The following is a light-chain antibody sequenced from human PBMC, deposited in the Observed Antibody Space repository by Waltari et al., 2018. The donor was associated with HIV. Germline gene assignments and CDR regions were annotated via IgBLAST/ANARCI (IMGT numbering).Light chain of an antibody. Sequence: QSALTQPRSVSGSPGQSVTISCTGSTRNIGNTKYLSWYQHNPGKVPKLIIYDGTKRPSGVPDRISGSKSGNTASLTISGLQAEDEADYYCCSFAGPYSWVFGEGTKLTVL. J-gene: IGLJ3*02. CDR2: DGT. CDR1: TRNIGNTKY. CDR3: CSFAGPYSWV. V-gene: IGLV2-11*01.